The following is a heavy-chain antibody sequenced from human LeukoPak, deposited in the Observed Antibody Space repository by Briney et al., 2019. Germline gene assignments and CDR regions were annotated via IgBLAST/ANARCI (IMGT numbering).Heavy chain of an antibody. CDR1: GFTFSNAW. CDR2: IKSKTDGGTT. V-gene: IGHV3-15*01. D-gene: IGHD3-22*01. Sequence: GGSLRLSCAASGFTFSNAWMSWVRQAPGKGLEWVGRIKSKTDGGTTDYAAPVKGRFTISRDDSKNTLYLQMNSLKTEDTAVYYCTTGATYYYELDYWGQGTLVTVSS. CDR3: TTGATYYYELDY. J-gene: IGHJ4*02.